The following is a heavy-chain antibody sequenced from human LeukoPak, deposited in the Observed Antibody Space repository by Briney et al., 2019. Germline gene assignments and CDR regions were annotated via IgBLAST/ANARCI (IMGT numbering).Heavy chain of an antibody. CDR1: GYTFTSYD. CDR3: ARGLWQLVPHPLDY. Sequence: GASVKVSCKASGYTFTSYDINWVRQATGQGLEWMGWMNPNSGNTGYAQKFQGRVIMTRNTSISTAYMELSSLRSEDTAVYYCARGLWQLVPHPLDYWGQGTLVTVSS. V-gene: IGHV1-8*01. CDR2: MNPNSGNT. J-gene: IGHJ4*02. D-gene: IGHD6-13*01.